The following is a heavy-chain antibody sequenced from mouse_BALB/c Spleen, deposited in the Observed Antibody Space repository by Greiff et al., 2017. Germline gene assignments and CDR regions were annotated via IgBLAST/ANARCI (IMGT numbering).Heavy chain of an antibody. D-gene: IGHD2-1*01. CDR3: ARGMGNQAWFAY. V-gene: IGHV5-15*02. J-gene: IGHJ3*01. Sequence: EVKLVESGGGLVQPGGSRKLSCAASGFTFSDYGMAWVRQAPGKGPEWVAFISNLAYSIYYADTVTGRFTISRENAKNTLYLEMSSLRSEDTAMYYCARGMGNQAWFAYWGQGTLVTVSA. CDR1: GFTFSDYG. CDR2: ISNLAYSI.